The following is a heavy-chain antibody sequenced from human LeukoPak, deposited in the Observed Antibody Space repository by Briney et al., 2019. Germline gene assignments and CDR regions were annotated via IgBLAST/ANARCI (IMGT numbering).Heavy chain of an antibody. V-gene: IGHV4-34*01. CDR3: ARGISFGHYYRMDV. D-gene: IGHD3/OR15-3a*01. Sequence: PSETLSLTCAVDCGSFSGYYWSWIRQPPGKGLEWIGEINHSGSTNYNPSLKSRVTISVDTSKNQLSLKLSSVTAADTAVYYCARGISFGHYYRMDVWGQGTTVTVSS. J-gene: IGHJ6*02. CDR1: CGSFSGYY. CDR2: INHSGST.